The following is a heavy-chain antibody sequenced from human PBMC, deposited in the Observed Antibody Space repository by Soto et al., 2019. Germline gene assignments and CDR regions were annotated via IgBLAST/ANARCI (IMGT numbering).Heavy chain of an antibody. Sequence: ASVKVSCKASGYTFTNYGVSWVRQAPGQGLEWMGWISAYNGNANYAQKVQGRVTMTRDASTNTAYMEVKSLISDDTAVYYRARDQIRDIVVVPTTILDAFDIWGQGTTVTVSS. J-gene: IGHJ3*02. D-gene: IGHD2-2*01. CDR1: GYTFTNYG. CDR3: ARDQIRDIVVVPTTILDAFDI. V-gene: IGHV1-18*01. CDR2: ISAYNGNA.